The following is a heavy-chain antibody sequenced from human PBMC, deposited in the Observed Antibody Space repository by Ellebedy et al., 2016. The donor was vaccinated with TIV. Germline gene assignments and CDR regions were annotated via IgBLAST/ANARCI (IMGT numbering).Heavy chain of an antibody. V-gene: IGHV4-34*01. D-gene: IGHD6-19*01. Sequence: SETLSLXXAVYGGSFSGYYWSWIRQSPGKGLEWIGEINHSGSTNYNPSLKSRVTISVDTSKNQFSLKLSSVTAADTAVYYCARGESVSGRDYWGQGTLVTVSS. CDR1: GGSFSGYY. CDR3: ARGESVSGRDY. CDR2: INHSGST. J-gene: IGHJ4*02.